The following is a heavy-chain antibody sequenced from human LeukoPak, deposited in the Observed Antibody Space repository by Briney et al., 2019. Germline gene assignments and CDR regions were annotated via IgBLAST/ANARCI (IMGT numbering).Heavy chain of an antibody. CDR3: ARGGYGFAYYY. J-gene: IGHJ4*02. V-gene: IGHV3-53*01. CDR1: GFXFSSYA. D-gene: IGHD5-18*01. CDR2: IYSGDTT. Sequence: GGSLRLSCAASGFXFSSYAIHWVRQAPGKGLEWVSVIYSGDTTFNADSVKGRFTISRDISKNTVYLQMNSLRAEDTAVYYCARGGYGFAYYYWGQGTLVTVSS.